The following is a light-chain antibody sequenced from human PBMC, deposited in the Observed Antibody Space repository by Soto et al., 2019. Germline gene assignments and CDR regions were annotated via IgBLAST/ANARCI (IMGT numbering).Light chain of an antibody. CDR3: QQRSSWPRST. J-gene: IGKJ4*01. V-gene: IGKV3-11*01. CDR2: DAS. CDR1: QSVRSY. Sequence: EIVLTQFPATLSLSPGERATLSCRASQSVRSYLAWYQPKPGQAPRLLIYDASNRATGIPARFSGSGSGTDFTLTISSLETEDFAVYYCQQRSSWPRSTVGGGTQVEIK.